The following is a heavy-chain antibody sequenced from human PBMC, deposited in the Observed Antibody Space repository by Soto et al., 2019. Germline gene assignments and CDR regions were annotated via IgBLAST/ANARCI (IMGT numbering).Heavy chain of an antibody. D-gene: IGHD5-18*01. CDR2: ISAYNGNT. V-gene: IGHV1-18*01. CDR1: GYTFTSYG. CDR3: ARVEIQLWLRKFDY. J-gene: IGHJ4*02. Sequence: GASVKVSCKASGYTFTSYGISWVRQAPGQGLEWMGWISAYNGNTNYAQKLQGRVTMTTDTSTSTAYIELRSLRSYDTAVYYCARVEIQLWLRKFDYWGQGTLVTVSS.